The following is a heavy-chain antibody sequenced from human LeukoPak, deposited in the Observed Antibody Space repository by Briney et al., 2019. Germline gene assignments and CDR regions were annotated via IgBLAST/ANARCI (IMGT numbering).Heavy chain of an antibody. CDR3: ARLRDGSLDF. CDR1: GYNFTAYW. CDR2: IEASDSYT. Sequence: GESLRISCKGSGYNFTAYWISWVRQMPGKGLEWMGRIEASDSYTNYRPPFQGHVIISTDKSITTAYLQWSSLKASDTAMYYCARLRDGSLDFWGQGTLVSVSS. V-gene: IGHV5-10-1*01. J-gene: IGHJ4*02.